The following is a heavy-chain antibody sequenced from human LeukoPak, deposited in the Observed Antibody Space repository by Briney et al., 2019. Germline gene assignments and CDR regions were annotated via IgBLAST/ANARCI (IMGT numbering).Heavy chain of an antibody. J-gene: IGHJ4*02. CDR3: AKGGVGEAGLDY. Sequence: GGSLRLSCVGSGFTFRTYAMTWVRQAPGKGLEGVSSMGSDGGTYYADSVKGRFTISRDNSKNTLYLQMNTLRAEDTAVFSCAKGGVGEAGLDYWGQGILVTVSS. CDR2: MGSDGGT. D-gene: IGHD6-13*01. CDR1: GFTFRTYA. V-gene: IGHV3-23*01.